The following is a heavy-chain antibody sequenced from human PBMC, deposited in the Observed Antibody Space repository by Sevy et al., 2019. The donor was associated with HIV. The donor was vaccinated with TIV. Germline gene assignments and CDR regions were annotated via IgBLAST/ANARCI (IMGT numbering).Heavy chain of an antibody. CDR3: AKWKAPGSSASGDYWGQGTLVTVSSGESSQPLSQCDNWFDP. D-gene: IGHD6-13*01. CDR2: ISNDGSNK. J-gene: IGHJ5*02. V-gene: IGHV3-30*18. Sequence: GGSLRLSCAASGITFSSYGMHWVRQAPGKGLEWVAVISNDGSNKYYADSVKGRFTISRDNSKNTLYLQMKSLRAEDTAVYYGAKWKAPGSSASGDYWGQGTLVTVSSGESSQPLSQCDNWFDPWGQGTLVTVSS. CDR1: GITFSSYG.